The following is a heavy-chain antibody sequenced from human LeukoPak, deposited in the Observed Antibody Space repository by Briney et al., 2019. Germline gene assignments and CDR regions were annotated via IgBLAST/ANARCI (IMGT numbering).Heavy chain of an antibody. J-gene: IGHJ4*02. CDR3: ARFMVRGVIITSPPDY. Sequence: PGGSLRLSCAASGFTSSSYAMSWVRQAPGKGLEWVSGISGSGDYTYYADSLKGRFTISRDNSKNTLYLQMGSLRAEDMAVYYCARFMVRGVIITSPPDYWGQGTLVTVSS. D-gene: IGHD3-10*01. CDR1: GFTSSSYA. V-gene: IGHV3-23*01. CDR2: ISGSGDYT.